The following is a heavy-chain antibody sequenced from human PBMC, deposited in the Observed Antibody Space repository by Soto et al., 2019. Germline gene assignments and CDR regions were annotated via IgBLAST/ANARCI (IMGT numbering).Heavy chain of an antibody. Sequence: SETLSLTRALSGASITHYYGNWIRQSPGKGLEWIVSFSSTGSTVYNPSLGSRVTMAVDTSKNQFSLKLVSVTAADTAVYYCARHFVAVVIKGGGYWGQGTLVTVS. CDR3: ARHFVAVVIKGGGY. V-gene: IGHV4-4*08. CDR1: GASITHYY. D-gene: IGHD3-10*01. CDR2: FSSTGST. J-gene: IGHJ4*02.